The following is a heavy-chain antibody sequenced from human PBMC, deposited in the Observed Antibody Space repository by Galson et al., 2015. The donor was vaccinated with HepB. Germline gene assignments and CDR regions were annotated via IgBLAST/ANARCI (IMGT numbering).Heavy chain of an antibody. Sequence: TFSSYAMSWVRQAPGKGLEWIGSIYYSGSTYYNPSLKSRVTISVDTSKNQFSLKLSSVTAADTAVYYCARHRTQYSSFGYWGQGTLVTVSS. J-gene: IGHJ4*02. V-gene: IGHV4-39*01. CDR2: IYYSGST. D-gene: IGHD6-6*01. CDR3: ARHRTQYSSFGY. CDR1: TFSSYA.